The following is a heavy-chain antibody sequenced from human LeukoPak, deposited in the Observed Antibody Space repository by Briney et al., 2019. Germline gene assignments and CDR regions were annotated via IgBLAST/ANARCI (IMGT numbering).Heavy chain of an antibody. CDR2: IYYSGST. CDR1: GGSISSGDYY. Sequence: SETLSLTCTVSGGSISSGDYYWSWIRQPPGKGLEWIGYIYYSGSTYYNPSLKSRVTISVDRSKNQFSLKLNSVTAADTAVYYCARRSISWFDSWGRGTLVTVSS. V-gene: IGHV4-30-4*01. J-gene: IGHJ5*01. CDR3: ARRSISWFDS.